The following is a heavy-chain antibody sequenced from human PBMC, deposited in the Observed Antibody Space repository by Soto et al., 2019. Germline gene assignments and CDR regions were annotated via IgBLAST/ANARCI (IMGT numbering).Heavy chain of an antibody. J-gene: IGHJ5*02. CDR3: AREGYYERWFDP. Sequence: SVKVSCKASGGTLSSYAISWVRQAPGQGLEWMGGIIPIFGTANYAQKFQGRVTITADKSTSTAYMELSSLRSEDTAVYYCAREGYYERWFDPWGQGTLVTVSS. CDR2: IIPIFGTA. D-gene: IGHD3-3*01. V-gene: IGHV1-69*06. CDR1: GGTLSSYA.